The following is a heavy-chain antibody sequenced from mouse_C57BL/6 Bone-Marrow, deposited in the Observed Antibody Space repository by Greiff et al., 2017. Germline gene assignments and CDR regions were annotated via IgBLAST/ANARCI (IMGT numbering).Heavy chain of an antibody. CDR1: GYTFTSYW. D-gene: IGHD1-1*01. J-gene: IGHJ2*01. Sequence: QVQLQQPGTELVKPGASVKLSCKASGYTFTSYWMHWVKQRPGQGLEWIGNINPSNGGTNYNEKFKSKATLTVDKSSSTAYMQLRSLTSENSAVYYCAIFVLLRWLDYWGKGTTLTVSS. CDR3: AIFVLLRWLDY. V-gene: IGHV1-53*01. CDR2: INPSNGGT.